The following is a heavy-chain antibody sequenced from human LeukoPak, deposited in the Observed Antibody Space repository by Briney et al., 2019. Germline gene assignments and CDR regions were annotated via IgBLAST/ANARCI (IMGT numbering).Heavy chain of an antibody. Sequence: ASVRLSCKASGYLFTRYYMHWVRQVPGQGGEWMGWFNPTTGDTNYAQKFQGTLNMTWDTSITTAYMDLSSQRSDDTAVYYCVRGGNYNFWSGYDNWGQGTLVTFSS. CDR2: FNPTTGDT. CDR1: GYLFTRYY. D-gene: IGHD3-3*01. V-gene: IGHV1-2*02. J-gene: IGHJ4*02. CDR3: VRGGNYNFWSGYDN.